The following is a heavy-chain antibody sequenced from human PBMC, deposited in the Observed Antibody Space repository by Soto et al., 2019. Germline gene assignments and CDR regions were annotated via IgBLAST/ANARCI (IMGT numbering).Heavy chain of an antibody. CDR2: VTAAGTNT. J-gene: IGHJ6*02. CDR3: AKGRSYYYYYGVDV. CDR1: GFSFSSYA. V-gene: IGHV3-23*01. Sequence: GGSLRLSCAASGFSFSSYAVTWVRQAPGKGLEWVPTVTAAGTNTYYADSVKGRFTISRDNSKSTLYLQMNSLRAEDTALYYCAKGRSYYYYYGVDVWGQGTTVTVS.